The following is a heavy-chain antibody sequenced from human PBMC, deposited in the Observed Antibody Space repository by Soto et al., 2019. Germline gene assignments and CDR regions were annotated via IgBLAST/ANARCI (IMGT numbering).Heavy chain of an antibody. V-gene: IGHV1-2*02. CDR3: ARGLTYYYGSGSYPPPQDYFDY. D-gene: IGHD3-10*01. J-gene: IGHJ4*02. CDR1: GYTFTGYY. Sequence: ASVKVSCKASGYTFTGYYMHWVRQAPGQGLEWMGWINPNSGGTNYAQKFQGRVTMTRDTSISTAYMELSRLRSDDTAVYYCARGLTYYYGSGSYPPPQDYFDYWGQGTLVTVSS. CDR2: INPNSGGT.